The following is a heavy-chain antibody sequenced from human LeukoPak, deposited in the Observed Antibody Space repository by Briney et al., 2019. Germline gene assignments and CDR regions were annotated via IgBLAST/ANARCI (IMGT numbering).Heavy chain of an antibody. Sequence: ASVKVSCKASGYTFTSYGISWVRQAPGQGLEWMGWISAYNGNTNYAQKLQGRVTMTTDTSTSTAYMELRSLRSDDTAVYYCATGGVLGDGDYELPSDYWGQGTLVTVSS. D-gene: IGHD4-17*01. J-gene: IGHJ4*02. CDR2: ISAYNGNT. V-gene: IGHV1-18*01. CDR3: ATGGVLGDGDYELPSDY. CDR1: GYTFTSYG.